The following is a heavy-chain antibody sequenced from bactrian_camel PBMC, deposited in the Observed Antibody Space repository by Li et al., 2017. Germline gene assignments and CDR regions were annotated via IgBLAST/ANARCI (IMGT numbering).Heavy chain of an antibody. CDR3: AEGRGSRGEHCYSLNY. Sequence: HVQLVESGGGSVQARGSLRVSCAASEAVRCMGWFRQAPGKEREGVAAIESEGTTTYADSVKGRFTISRDSAKNTVYLQMNNLQPEDTATYYCAEGRGSRGEHCYSLNYWGQGTQVTV. J-gene: IGHJ4*01. CDR1: EAVRC. D-gene: IGHD6*01. CDR2: IESEGTT. V-gene: IGHV3S53*01.